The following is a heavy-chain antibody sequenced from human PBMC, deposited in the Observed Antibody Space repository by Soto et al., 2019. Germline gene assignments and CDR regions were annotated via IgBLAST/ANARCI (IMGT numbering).Heavy chain of an antibody. CDR1: GDTFIGYS. J-gene: IGHJ6*02. V-gene: IGHV1-69*01. CDR3: VIDRLIVAVSVGRMDV. D-gene: IGHD6-19*01. Sequence: QVQLVPSGAEVKKPGTSVRVSCKASGDTFIGYSISWVRQAPGQGLEWMGWVIPTQRTTKYAQRFQGRVTMSVDQVASTTYMELSSLRPEDTALYYCVIDRLIVAVSVGRMDVWGQGTTVTVSS. CDR2: VIPTQRTT.